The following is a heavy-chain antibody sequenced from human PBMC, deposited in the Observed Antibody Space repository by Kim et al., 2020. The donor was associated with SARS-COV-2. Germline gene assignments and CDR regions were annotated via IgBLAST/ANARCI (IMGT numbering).Heavy chain of an antibody. D-gene: IGHD3-9*01. J-gene: IGHJ4*02. V-gene: IGHV3-30*18. Sequence: GGSLRLSCAASGFTFSSYGMHWVRQAPGKGLEWVAVISYDGSNKYYADSVKGRFTISRDNSKNTLYLQMNSLRAEDTAVYYCAKDHPNYDILTGYPYWGQGTLVTVSS. CDR3: AKDHPNYDILTGYPY. CDR1: GFTFSSYG. CDR2: ISYDGSNK.